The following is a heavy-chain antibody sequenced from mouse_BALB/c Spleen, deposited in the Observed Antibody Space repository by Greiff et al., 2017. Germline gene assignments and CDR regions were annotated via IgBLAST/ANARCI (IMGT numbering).Heavy chain of an antibody. CDR2: ISDGGSYT. J-gene: IGHJ4*01. D-gene: IGHD4-1*01. CDR1: GFTFSDYY. Sequence: EVHLVESGGGLVKPGGSLKLSCAASGFTFSDYYMYWVRQTPEKRLEWVATISDGGSYTYYPDSVKGRFTISRDNAKNNLYLQMSSLKSEDTAMYYCARDGNLGAMDYWGQGTSVTVSS. CDR3: ARDGNLGAMDY. V-gene: IGHV5-4*02.